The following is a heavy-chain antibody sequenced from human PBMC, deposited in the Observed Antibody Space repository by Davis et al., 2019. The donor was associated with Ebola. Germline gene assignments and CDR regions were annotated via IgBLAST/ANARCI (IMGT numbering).Heavy chain of an antibody. J-gene: IGHJ4*02. Sequence: PGGSLRLSCAASGFTFSTYGMHWVRQAPGKGLEWVAVIWYDGSQTYYADSVKGRFTVSRDNSKNTLYLQMNSLRAEDTAMYYCARGTLYSGRGSFDYWGQGTLVTVSS. CDR2: IWYDGSQT. CDR3: ARGTLYSGRGSFDY. V-gene: IGHV3-33*08. CDR1: GFTFSTYG. D-gene: IGHD1-26*01.